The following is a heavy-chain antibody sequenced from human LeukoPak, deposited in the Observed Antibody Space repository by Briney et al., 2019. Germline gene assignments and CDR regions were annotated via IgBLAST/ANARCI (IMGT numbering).Heavy chain of an antibody. CDR2: IHYSGST. Sequence: SETLSLSCTVSGGSISSSPSFWAWIRQPPGKGLEWIGTIHYSGSTNYNPSLKSRVTISVDTSKNQFSLKLSSVTAADTAVYYCARGLREMATLRPPYYMDVWGKGTTATVSS. V-gene: IGHV4-39*07. CDR1: GGSISSSPSF. D-gene: IGHD5-24*01. CDR3: ARGLREMATLRPPYYMDV. J-gene: IGHJ6*03.